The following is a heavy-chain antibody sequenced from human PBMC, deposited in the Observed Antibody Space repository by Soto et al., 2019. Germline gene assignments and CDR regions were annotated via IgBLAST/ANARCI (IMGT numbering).Heavy chain of an antibody. CDR3: ARDGEYGLTPDLYLDL. D-gene: IGHD4-17*01. CDR2: INQDGGEK. Sequence: PGGSLRLSCAASGFTFSTYLMNWVRQAPGKGLEWVANINQDGGEKYYVDSVKGRFTISRDNTKNSLYLQMNSLGADDTAVYYCARDGEYGLTPDLYLDLWGRGTLVTVSS. V-gene: IGHV3-7*01. J-gene: IGHJ2*01. CDR1: GFTFSTYL.